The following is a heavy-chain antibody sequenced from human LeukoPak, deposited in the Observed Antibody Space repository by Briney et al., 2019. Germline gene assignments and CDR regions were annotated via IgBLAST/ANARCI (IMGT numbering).Heavy chain of an antibody. V-gene: IGHV1-2*06. J-gene: IGHJ4*02. CDR2: ISPNTGGT. CDR1: EYTFTDYY. D-gene: IGHD5-18*01. CDR3: ARGGRSGYRYCDY. Sequence: ASVKVSCKASEYTFTDYYIHWIRQAPGQGLEWMGRISPNTGGTDHAQEFRDKITMTRDTSISTAYIELSRLISDDTAVYYCARGGRSGYRYCDYWGQGTLVTVSS.